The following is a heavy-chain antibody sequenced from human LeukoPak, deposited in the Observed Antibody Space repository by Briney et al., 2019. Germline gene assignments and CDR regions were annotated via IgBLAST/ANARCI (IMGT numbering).Heavy chain of an antibody. Sequence: PGGSLRLSCAASGFTFSSYGMHWVRQAPGKGLEWVAVISYDGSNKYYADSVKGRFTISRDNSKNTLYLQMGSLRAEDMAVYYCAREGLYYDYVWGSHSLDYWGQGTLVTVSS. J-gene: IGHJ4*02. CDR3: AREGLYYDYVWGSHSLDY. CDR2: ISYDGSNK. CDR1: GFTFSSYG. V-gene: IGHV3-30*03. D-gene: IGHD3-16*01.